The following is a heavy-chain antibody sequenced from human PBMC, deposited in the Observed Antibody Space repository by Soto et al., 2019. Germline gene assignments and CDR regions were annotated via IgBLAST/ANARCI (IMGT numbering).Heavy chain of an antibody. Sequence: DVQLVESGGGLIQPGGSLRLSCAASGFTVSGKKYLAWVRQAPGKGLEWVSALYDVDGTFYADSVKGRFTTSGDSSRNIVYLQMNSLRPDDTAVYYCATWHLQEHAYDICGHGTAVTVSS. CDR2: LYDVDGT. CDR1: GFTVSGKKY. J-gene: IGHJ3*02. V-gene: IGHV3-53*01. D-gene: IGHD4-4*01. CDR3: ATWHLQEHAYDI.